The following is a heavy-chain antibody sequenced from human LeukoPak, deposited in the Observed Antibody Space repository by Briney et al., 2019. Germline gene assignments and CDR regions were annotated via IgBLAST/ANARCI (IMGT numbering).Heavy chain of an antibody. J-gene: IGHJ4*02. Sequence: SETLSLTCAVSGGSISSYYWSWIRQPPGKGLEWIGYIYYSGSTNYNPSLKSRVTISVDTSKNQFSLKLSSVTAADTAVYYCARSGEDFDYWGQRTLVTVSS. CDR2: IYYSGST. CDR1: GGSISSYY. V-gene: IGHV4-59*01. D-gene: IGHD2-15*01. CDR3: ARSGEDFDY.